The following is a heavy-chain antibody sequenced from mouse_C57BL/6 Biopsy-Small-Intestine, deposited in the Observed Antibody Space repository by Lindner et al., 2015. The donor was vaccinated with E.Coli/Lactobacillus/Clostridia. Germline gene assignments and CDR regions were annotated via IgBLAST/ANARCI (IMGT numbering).Heavy chain of an antibody. CDR2: IYPRSGNT. J-gene: IGHJ1*03. CDR3: ERYFDV. V-gene: IGHV1-81*01. Sequence: QRTGQGLEWIGEIYPRSGNTYYNEKFKGKATLTADKSSSTAYMELRSLTSEDSAVYFCERYFDVWGTGTTVTVSS.